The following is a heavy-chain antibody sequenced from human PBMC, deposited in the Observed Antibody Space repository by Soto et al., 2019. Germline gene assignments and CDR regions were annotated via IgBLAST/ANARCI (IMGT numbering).Heavy chain of an antibody. D-gene: IGHD3-10*01. Sequence: LSLTCVISGDRFTGNTAGWNWIRQSPSRGLEWLGRTYYRSKWYYDYAGSVKGRMTINPDTSRNQFSLQLNSVSPQDTPVYSCASGMLVPAAYYVDVWGQGTTVTVSS. V-gene: IGHV6-1*01. CDR1: GDRFTGNTAG. CDR2: TYYRSKWYY. J-gene: IGHJ6*02. CDR3: ASGMLVPAAYYVDV.